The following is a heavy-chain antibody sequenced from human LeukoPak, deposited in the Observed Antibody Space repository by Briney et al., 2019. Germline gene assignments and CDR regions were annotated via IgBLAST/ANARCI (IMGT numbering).Heavy chain of an antibody. CDR1: GYTFTGYY. Sequence: GASVKVSCKASGYTFTGYYMHWVRQAPGQGLEWMGWINPSSGGTNYAQKFQGRVTMTRDTSISTAYMELSRLRSDDTAVYYCARDFPFDYSNSLNWFDPWGQGTLVTVSS. V-gene: IGHV1-2*02. CDR3: ARDFPFDYSNSLNWFDP. D-gene: IGHD4-11*01. CDR2: INPSSGGT. J-gene: IGHJ5*02.